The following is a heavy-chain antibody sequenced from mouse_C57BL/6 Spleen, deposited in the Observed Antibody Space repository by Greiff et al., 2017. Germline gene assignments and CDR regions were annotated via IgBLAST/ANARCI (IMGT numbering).Heavy chain of an antibody. CDR1: GYTFTSYW. J-gene: IGHJ3*01. Sequence: QVHVKQPGTELVKPGASVKLSCKASGYTFTSYWMHWVKQRPGQGLEWIGNINPSNGGTNYNEKFKSKATLTVDKSSSTAYMQLSSLTSEDSAVYYCARDYYGSSFAFAYWGQGTLVTVSA. CDR2: INPSNGGT. CDR3: ARDYYGSSFAFAY. D-gene: IGHD1-1*01. V-gene: IGHV1-53*01.